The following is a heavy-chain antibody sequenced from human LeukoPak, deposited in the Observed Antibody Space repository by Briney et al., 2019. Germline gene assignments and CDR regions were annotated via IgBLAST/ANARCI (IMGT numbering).Heavy chain of an antibody. CDR3: ATMLRGVIEAFDI. D-gene: IGHD3-10*01. CDR1: GYTFSDYY. Sequence: ASVKVSCKASGYTFSDYYMHWVRQAPGQGLEWMGWINPNSGGTKYAQKFQGRVTMTRDTSITTAYMELSGLRSDDTAVHYYATMLRGVIEAFDIWGQGTMVTVSS. CDR2: INPNSGGT. V-gene: IGHV1-2*02. J-gene: IGHJ3*02.